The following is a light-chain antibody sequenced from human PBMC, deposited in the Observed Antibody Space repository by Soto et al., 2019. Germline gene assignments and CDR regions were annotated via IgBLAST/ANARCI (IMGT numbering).Light chain of an antibody. V-gene: IGKV3-15*01. CDR1: QSISNN. CDR2: DAS. CDR3: QQYNNRPRT. J-gene: IGKJ1*01. Sequence: VMTQSPATLSVSPGESATLSCRASQSISNNLAWYQQKPGQAPRLLMYDASTRATGIPDRFSGSGSGAEFTLTISSLQSEDLAVYYCQQYNNRPRTFGQGTKVEVK.